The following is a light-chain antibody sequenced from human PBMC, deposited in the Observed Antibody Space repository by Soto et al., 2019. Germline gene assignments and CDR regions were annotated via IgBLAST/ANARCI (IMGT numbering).Light chain of an antibody. CDR3: QQYDNLPIT. CDR2: DAS. V-gene: IGKV1-33*01. Sequence: EIQMTQSPSSLCASGGDRVTITCQASQDISNYLNWYQQKPGKAPKXXIYDASNLETGVPSRFSGSGYGTDFNFTISSLQTEDIATYYCQQYDNLPITFGQGTRLEIK. J-gene: IGKJ5*01. CDR1: QDISNY.